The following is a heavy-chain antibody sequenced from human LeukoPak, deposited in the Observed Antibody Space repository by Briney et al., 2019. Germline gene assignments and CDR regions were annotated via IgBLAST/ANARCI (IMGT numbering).Heavy chain of an antibody. D-gene: IGHD3-10*01. CDR3: ARENNYYGPFDY. V-gene: IGHV3-30-3*01. CDR1: GFTFSSYA. CDR2: ISYDGSNK. J-gene: IGHJ4*02. Sequence: PGRSLRFSCAASGFTFSSYAMHWVRQAPGKGMEWVAVISYDGSNKYYADSVKGRFTISRDNSKNTLFQQMNSLRAEDTAVYYCARENNYYGPFDYWGQGTLVSDSS.